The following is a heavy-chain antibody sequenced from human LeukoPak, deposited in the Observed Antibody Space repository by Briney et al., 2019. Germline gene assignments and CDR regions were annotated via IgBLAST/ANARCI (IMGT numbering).Heavy chain of an antibody. CDR3: ARVGYYDFWSPAYYYYYMDV. CDR2: IYYSGST. Sequence: SETLSLTCTVSGGSISSSSYYWGWIRQPPGKGLEWIGSIYYSGSTNYNPSLKSRVTISVDTSKNQFSLKLSSVTAADTAVYYCARVGYYDFWSPAYYYYYMDVWGKGTTVTVSS. V-gene: IGHV4-39*07. CDR1: GGSISSSSYY. D-gene: IGHD3-3*01. J-gene: IGHJ6*03.